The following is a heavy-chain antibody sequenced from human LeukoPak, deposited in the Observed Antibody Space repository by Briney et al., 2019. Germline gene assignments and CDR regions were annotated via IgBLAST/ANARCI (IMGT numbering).Heavy chain of an antibody. Sequence: PSETLSLTCAVYGGSFSGYYWSWIRQPPGKGLEWIGEINHSGSTNYNPSLKSRVTISVDTSKNQFSLKLSSVTAADTAVYYCARAARDIVVVPAAIARAAPYDYWGQGTLVTVSS. V-gene: IGHV4-34*01. CDR3: ARAARDIVVVPAAIARAAPYDY. D-gene: IGHD2-2*02. CDR1: GGSFSGYY. CDR2: INHSGST. J-gene: IGHJ4*02.